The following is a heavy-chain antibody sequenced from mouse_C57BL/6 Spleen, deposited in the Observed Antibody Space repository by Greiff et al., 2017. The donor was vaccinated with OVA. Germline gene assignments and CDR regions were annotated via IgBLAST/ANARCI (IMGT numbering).Heavy chain of an antibody. D-gene: IGHD1-1*01. CDR1: GYTFTDYY. CDR3: ARGAYGSSLFDY. CDR2: IYPGSGNT. Sequence: QVQLQQSGAELVRPGASVKLSCKASGYTFTDYYINWVKQRPGQGLEWIARIYPGSGNTYYNEKFKGKATLTAEKSSSTAYMQLSSLTSEDSAVYCCARGAYGSSLFDYWGQGTTLTVSS. J-gene: IGHJ2*01. V-gene: IGHV1-76*01.